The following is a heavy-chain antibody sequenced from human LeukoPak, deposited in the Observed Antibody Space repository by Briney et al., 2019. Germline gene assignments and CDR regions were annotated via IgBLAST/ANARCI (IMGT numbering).Heavy chain of an antibody. V-gene: IGHV3-30*18. CDR3: AKGMGALDAFDI. J-gene: IGHJ3*02. CDR2: ISYDGSNK. CDR1: GFTFSSYG. D-gene: IGHD1-26*01. Sequence: GGSLRLSCAASGFTFSSYGMHWVRQAPGKGLEWVAVISYDGSNKYYADSVKGRFTISRDNSKNTLYLQMNSLRAEDTAVYYCAKGMGALDAFDIWGQGTMVTVSS.